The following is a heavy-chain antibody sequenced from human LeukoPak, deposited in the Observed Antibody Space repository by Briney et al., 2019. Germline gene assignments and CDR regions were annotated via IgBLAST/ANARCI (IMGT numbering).Heavy chain of an antibody. D-gene: IGHD1-26*01. CDR1: GYTFTGYY. J-gene: IGHJ6*02. V-gene: IGHV1-2*04. Sequence: ASVKVSCKASGYTFTGYYMHWVRQAPGQGLEWMGWINPNSGGTNYAQKFQGWVTMTRDTSISTAYMELSRLRSDDTAVYYCARGGELLNYYYGMDVWGQGTTVTVSS. CDR2: INPNSGGT. CDR3: ARGGELLNYYYGMDV.